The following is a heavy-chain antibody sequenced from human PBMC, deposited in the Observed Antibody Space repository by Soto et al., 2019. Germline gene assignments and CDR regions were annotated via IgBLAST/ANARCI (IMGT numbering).Heavy chain of an antibody. CDR1: GFTFSSYA. CDR3: AKDMGLGGTDGNWFDP. CDR2: ISGSGGST. Sequence: GGSLRLSCAASGFTFSSYAMSWVRQAPGKGLEWVSAISGSGGSTYYADSVKGRFTISRDNSKNTLYLQMNSLRAEDTAVYYCAKDMGLGGTDGNWFDPWGQGTLVTVS. J-gene: IGHJ5*02. V-gene: IGHV3-23*01. D-gene: IGHD1-1*01.